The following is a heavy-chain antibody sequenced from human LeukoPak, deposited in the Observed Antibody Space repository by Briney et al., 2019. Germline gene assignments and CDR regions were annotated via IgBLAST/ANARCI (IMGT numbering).Heavy chain of an antibody. V-gene: IGHV3-30*18. CDR2: FSYDGSNK. Sequence: GRSLRLSCAASGFTFSTYGMRWGRQAPGEGLGWVAVFSYDGSNKYYADSVKGRFTISRDNSKNTLYLQMNSLRAEDTAVYYCAKGGPPTGAAPRPWDFNYWGQGTLVTVSS. J-gene: IGHJ4*02. CDR1: GFTFSTYG. CDR3: AKGGPPTGAAPRPWDFNY. D-gene: IGHD1-26*01.